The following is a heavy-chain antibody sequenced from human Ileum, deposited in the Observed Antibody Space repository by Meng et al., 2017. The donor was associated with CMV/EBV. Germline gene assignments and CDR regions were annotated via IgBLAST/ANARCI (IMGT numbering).Heavy chain of an antibody. V-gene: IGHV3-23*01. CDR2: ISRRGDGT. D-gene: IGHD3-10*01. CDR3: AKPDGYGSDFFDS. Sequence: GGSLRLSCAASGFTFSNYAVSWVRQAPGKGLEWVSGISRRGDGTYYADSVKGRFTISRDNSKNTVHLQMNSLRAEDTAVYYCAKPDGYGSDFFDSWGQGTLVTVSS. CDR1: GFTFSNYA. J-gene: IGHJ4*02.